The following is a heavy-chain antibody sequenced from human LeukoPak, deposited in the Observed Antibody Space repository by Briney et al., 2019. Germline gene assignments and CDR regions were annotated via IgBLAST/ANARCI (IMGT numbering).Heavy chain of an antibody. J-gene: IGHJ4*02. CDR1: GYTFTSYA. V-gene: IGHV7-4-1*02. CDR2: INTNTGNP. CDR3: ARDRRPNSSSWYKSPYLYYFDY. Sequence: ASVKVSCKASGYTFTSYAMNWVRQAPGQGLEWMGWINTNTGNPTYAQGFTGRFVFSLDTSVSTAYLQISSLKAEDTAVYYCARDRRPNSSSWYKSPYLYYFDYWGQGTLVTVSS. D-gene: IGHD6-13*01.